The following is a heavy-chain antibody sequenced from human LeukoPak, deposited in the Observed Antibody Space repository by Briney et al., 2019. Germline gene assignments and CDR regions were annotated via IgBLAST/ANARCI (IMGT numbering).Heavy chain of an antibody. CDR1: GFTLSTYW. D-gene: IGHD1-26*01. CDR2: INTDGSRT. J-gene: IGHJ5*01. Sequence: GGSLRLSCAASGFTLSTYWMHWVRQAPGKGLVGVSRINTDGSRTDYADSVKGRFTISRDNAKNTLYLEMNSLRAEDTAVYYCVRGEMSGTYRDVDSWGQGTLVTVSS. V-gene: IGHV3-74*01. CDR3: VRGEMSGTYRDVDS.